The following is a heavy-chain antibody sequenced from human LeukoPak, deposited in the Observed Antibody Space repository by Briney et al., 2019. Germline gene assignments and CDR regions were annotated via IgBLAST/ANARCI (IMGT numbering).Heavy chain of an antibody. CDR1: GGSISSYF. Sequence: SETLSLTCTVSGGSISSYFWTWIRQPAGKGLEWIGRIYSNGITNYNPSLKSRVTMSIDTSKKEFSLKLSSVTAVDTAIYYCASSSNFYYYYMDVWGKGTTVTVSS. V-gene: IGHV4-4*07. CDR3: ASSSNFYYYYMDV. CDR2: IYSNGIT. J-gene: IGHJ6*03.